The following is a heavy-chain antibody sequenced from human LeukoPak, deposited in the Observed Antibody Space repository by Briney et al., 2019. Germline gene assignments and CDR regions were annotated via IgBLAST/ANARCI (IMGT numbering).Heavy chain of an antibody. D-gene: IGHD3-10*01. Sequence: ASVKVSCKASGYTFTSYDIHWVRQDPGRGLDYLGWMNPNSGKTGYTQKFQGRFSMTRDTSISTAYLELNSLTSEDTAVYYCARGGGFSFGAQSYYQLSLWGQGTLVTVSS. V-gene: IGHV1-8*01. CDR1: GYTFTSYD. CDR2: MNPNSGKT. CDR3: ARGGGFSFGAQSYYQLSL. J-gene: IGHJ4*02.